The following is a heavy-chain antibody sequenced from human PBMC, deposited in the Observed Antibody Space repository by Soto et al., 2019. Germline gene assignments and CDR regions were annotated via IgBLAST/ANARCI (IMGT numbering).Heavy chain of an antibody. Sequence: ASVKVSCKASGGTFSSYTISWVRQAPGQGLEWMGRIIPILGIANYAQKFQGRVTITADKSTSTAYIELSSLRSEDTAVYYCARSPTVAATPYYYMDVWGKGTTVTVSS. V-gene: IGHV1-69*02. CDR2: IIPILGIA. J-gene: IGHJ6*03. CDR3: ARSPTVAATPYYYMDV. CDR1: GGTFSSYT. D-gene: IGHD2-15*01.